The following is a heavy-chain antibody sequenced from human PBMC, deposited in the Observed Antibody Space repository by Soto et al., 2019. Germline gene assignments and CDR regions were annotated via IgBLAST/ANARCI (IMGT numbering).Heavy chain of an antibody. CDR3: ARSALDDEGYHLLDS. Sequence: ASVKVSCKASGYIFTYRYLYWVRQAPGQALEWMGWIIPYNGNTNYAQKFQDRFSITRESSLSTVYMELRSLRSDDTGMYYCARSALDDEGYHLLDSWGQGTLVTVSS. V-gene: IGHV1-45*02. D-gene: IGHD3-3*02. CDR2: IIPYNGNT. J-gene: IGHJ5*01. CDR1: GYIFTYRY.